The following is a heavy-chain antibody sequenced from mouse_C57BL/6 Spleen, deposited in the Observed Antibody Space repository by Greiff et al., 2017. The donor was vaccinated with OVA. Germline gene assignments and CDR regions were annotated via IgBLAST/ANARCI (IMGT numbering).Heavy chain of an antibody. D-gene: IGHD2-3*01. Sequence: DVHLVESGGGLVQPGGSMKLSCVASGFTFSNYWMNWVRQSPEKGLEWVAQIRLKSDNYATHYAESVKGRFTISRDDSKSSVYLQMNNLRAEDTGIYYGTAIYDGYYYDAYWGQGTLVTVSA. CDR3: TAIYDGYYYDAY. V-gene: IGHV6-3*01. CDR2: IRLKSDNYAT. CDR1: GFTFSNYW. J-gene: IGHJ3*01.